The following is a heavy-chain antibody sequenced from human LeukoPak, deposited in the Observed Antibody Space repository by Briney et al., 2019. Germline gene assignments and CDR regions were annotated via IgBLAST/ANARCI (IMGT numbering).Heavy chain of an antibody. CDR1: GFTFDDYA. Sequence: GGSLRLSCAASGFTFDDYAMHWVRQAPGKGLEWVSSISWNSGSIGYADSVKGRFTISRDNAKNSLYLQMNSLRAEDTALYYCAKGYSSGWYSYFQHWGQGTLVTVSS. CDR2: ISWNSGSI. D-gene: IGHD6-19*01. J-gene: IGHJ1*01. V-gene: IGHV3-9*01. CDR3: AKGYSSGWYSYFQH.